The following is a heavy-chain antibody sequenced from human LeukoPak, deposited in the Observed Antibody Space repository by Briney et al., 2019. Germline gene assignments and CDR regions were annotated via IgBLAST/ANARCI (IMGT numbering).Heavy chain of an antibody. D-gene: IGHD3-22*01. CDR2: ISGSGGST. Sequence: GGSLRLSCTASGFTFSSYAMSWVRQAPGKGLEWVSAISGSGGSTYYADSVKGRFTISRDNAKNSLYLQMNSLRAEDTAVYYCARSYYDSSGLSAFDIWGQGKMVTVSS. V-gene: IGHV3-23*01. J-gene: IGHJ3*02. CDR3: ARSYYDSSGLSAFDI. CDR1: GFTFSSYA.